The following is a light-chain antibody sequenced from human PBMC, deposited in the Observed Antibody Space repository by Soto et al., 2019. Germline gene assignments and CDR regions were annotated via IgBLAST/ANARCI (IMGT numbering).Light chain of an antibody. J-gene: IGKJ1*01. V-gene: IGKV3-20*01. CDR1: QSFGNTY. Sequence: EIVLTQSPGTLSLSPGEGATLSCRASQSFGNTYLAWYQQKPGQSPRLLIYAASSRATGIPDRFSGSGSGTDFTLTISRLEPEDFAVYYCHQYGSSPRTFGQGTKVEIK. CDR2: AAS. CDR3: HQYGSSPRT.